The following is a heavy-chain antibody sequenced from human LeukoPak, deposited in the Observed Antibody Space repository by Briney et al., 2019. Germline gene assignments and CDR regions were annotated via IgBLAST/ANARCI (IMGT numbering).Heavy chain of an antibody. V-gene: IGHV3-33*01. Sequence: PGRSLKLSCAASGFTFNTFGMNWVRQAPGKGLEWVAVIWYDGGIEYYADSVKGRFTVSRDNSKSTLYLQLNSLRAEDTAVYYCARISCTGNSCRPYSYYDMDVWGQGTTVTVSS. CDR3: ARISCTGNSCRPYSYYDMDV. D-gene: IGHD2-8*02. J-gene: IGHJ6*02. CDR1: GFTFNTFG. CDR2: IWYDGGIE.